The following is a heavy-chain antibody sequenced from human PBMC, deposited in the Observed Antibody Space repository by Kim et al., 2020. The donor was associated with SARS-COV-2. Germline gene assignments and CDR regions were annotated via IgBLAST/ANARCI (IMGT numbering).Heavy chain of an antibody. J-gene: IGHJ4*02. Sequence: SETLSLTCAVYGGSFSGYYWSWIRQPPGKGLEWIGEINHSGSTNYNPSLKSRVTISVDTSKNQFSLKLSSVTAADTAVYYCARVYYDILTGQIRPFDYWGQGTLVTVSS. D-gene: IGHD3-9*01. CDR2: INHSGST. CDR3: ARVYYDILTGQIRPFDY. CDR1: GGSFSGYY. V-gene: IGHV4-34*01.